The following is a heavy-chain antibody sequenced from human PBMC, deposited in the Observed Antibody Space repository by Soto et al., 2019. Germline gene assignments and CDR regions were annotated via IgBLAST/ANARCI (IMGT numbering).Heavy chain of an antibody. CDR2: IIPIFGTA. Sequence: SVKVSCKASGGTFSSYAISWVRQAPGQGLEWMGGIIPIFGTANYAQKFQGRVTITADESTSTAYMELSSLRSEDTAVYYCARVPEMATIRRYYYYGMDVWGQGTTVTVSS. J-gene: IGHJ6*02. D-gene: IGHD5-12*01. CDR1: GGTFSSYA. V-gene: IGHV1-69*13. CDR3: ARVPEMATIRRYYYYGMDV.